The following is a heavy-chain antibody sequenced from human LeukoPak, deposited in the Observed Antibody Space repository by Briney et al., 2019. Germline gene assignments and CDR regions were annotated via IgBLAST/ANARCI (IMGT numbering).Heavy chain of an antibody. CDR1: GTTISNYY. Sequence: PSETLFLTCTVSGTTISNYYWSWIRQPPGKGLEWIGYVHYSGNINYNPSLKSRVTISIDTSNNQFSLKLNSVTAADTAVYYCALDTSGWSDDSFDIWGPGTTVTVS. J-gene: IGHJ3*02. V-gene: IGHV4-59*03. D-gene: IGHD6-19*01. CDR2: VHYSGNI. CDR3: ALDTSGWSDDSFDI.